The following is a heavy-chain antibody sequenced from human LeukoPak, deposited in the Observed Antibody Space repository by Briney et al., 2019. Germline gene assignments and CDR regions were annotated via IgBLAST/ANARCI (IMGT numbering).Heavy chain of an antibody. V-gene: IGHV1-8*01. J-gene: IGHJ4*02. Sequence: ASVKVSCKASGYTFTSYDINWVRQATGQGLEWMGWMNPNSGNTGYAQKFQGRVAMTRNTSISTVYMELSSLRSEDTAVYYCARGQSRITIFGVVIDLYYFDYWGQGTLVTVSS. D-gene: IGHD3-3*01. CDR2: MNPNSGNT. CDR3: ARGQSRITIFGVVIDLYYFDY. CDR1: GYTFTSYD.